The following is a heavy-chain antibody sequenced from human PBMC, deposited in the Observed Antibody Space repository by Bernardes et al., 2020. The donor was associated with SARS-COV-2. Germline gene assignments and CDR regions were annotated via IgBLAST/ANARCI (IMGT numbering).Heavy chain of an antibody. Sequence: SKTLSLTCTVSGGSISSYYWSWIRQPPGKGLEWIGYIYYSGSTNYNPSLKSRVTISVDTSKNQFSLKLSSVTAADTAVYYCARVASWQLLSDGLGYFDYWGQGTLVTVSS. J-gene: IGHJ4*02. CDR1: GGSISSYY. CDR3: ARVASWQLLSDGLGYFDY. V-gene: IGHV4-59*01. CDR2: IYYSGST. D-gene: IGHD2-2*01.